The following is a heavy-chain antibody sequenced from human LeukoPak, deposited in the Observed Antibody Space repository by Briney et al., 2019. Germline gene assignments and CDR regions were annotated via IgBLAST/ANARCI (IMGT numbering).Heavy chain of an antibody. V-gene: IGHV3-7*04. D-gene: IGHD3-3*01. J-gene: IGHJ5*02. CDR3: ARAAHFGVVYWFDP. Sequence: PGGSLRLSCAASGFTFSTYWMSWVRQVPGKGLEWVANIKQDGSEKYYVGSVKGRFTISRDNAKNSLYLQMNSLRAEDTAVYYCARAAHFGVVYWFDPWGQGTLVTVSS. CDR2: IKQDGSEK. CDR1: GFTFSTYW.